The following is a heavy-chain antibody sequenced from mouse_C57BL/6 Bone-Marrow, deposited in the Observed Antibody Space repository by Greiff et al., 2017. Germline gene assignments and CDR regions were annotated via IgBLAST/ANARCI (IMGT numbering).Heavy chain of an antibody. Sequence: EVKLQESGPGLVKPSQSLSLTCSVTGYSITSGYYWNWIRQFPGNKLEWMGYISYDGSNNYNPSLKNRISITRDTSKNQFFLKLNSVTTEDTATYYCARQYYYYAMDYWGQGTSVTVSS. CDR1: GYSITSGYY. CDR3: ARQYYYYAMDY. CDR2: ISYDGSN. J-gene: IGHJ4*01. V-gene: IGHV3-6*01.